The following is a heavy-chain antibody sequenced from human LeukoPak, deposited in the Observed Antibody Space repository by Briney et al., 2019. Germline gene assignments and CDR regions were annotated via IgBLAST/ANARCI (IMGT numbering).Heavy chain of an antibody. J-gene: IGHJ4*02. CDR1: GFTFSSYA. Sequence: GGSLRLSCAASGFTFSSYAMTWVRQAPGKGLEWVSAISGSGDSTYYADSVKGRFTISRDNAKNTLYVQMNSLRAEDTAVYYCAREKQRAGALDYWGQGTLVTVSS. CDR3: AREKQRAGALDY. V-gene: IGHV3-23*01. D-gene: IGHD6-13*01. CDR2: ISGSGDST.